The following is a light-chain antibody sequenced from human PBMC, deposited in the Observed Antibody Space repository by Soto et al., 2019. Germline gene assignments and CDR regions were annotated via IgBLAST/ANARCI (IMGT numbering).Light chain of an antibody. CDR3: QQYNSYWLT. Sequence: DIQMTQSPSTLSASVGDRVTITCRASQSISSWLAWYQQKPGKAPKLLIYDASSLESGAPSRFSGSGSGTEFTLTISSLQPDDFATYYCQQYNSYWLTFGGGTKVEIK. CDR2: DAS. V-gene: IGKV1-5*01. CDR1: QSISSW. J-gene: IGKJ4*01.